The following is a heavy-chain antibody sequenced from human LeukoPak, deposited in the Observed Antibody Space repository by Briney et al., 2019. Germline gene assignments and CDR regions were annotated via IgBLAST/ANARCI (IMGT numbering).Heavy chain of an antibody. CDR3: ARGEYNWNVVPFAWFDP. D-gene: IGHD1-1*01. CDR2: IIPIFGTA. V-gene: IGHV1-69*01. Sequence: SVKVSCKASGGTFSSYAISWVRQAPGQGLEWMGGIIPIFGTANYAQKFQGRVTITADESTSTAYMELSSLRSEDTAVYYCARGEYNWNVVPFAWFDPWGQGTLVTVSS. J-gene: IGHJ5*02. CDR1: GGTFSSYA.